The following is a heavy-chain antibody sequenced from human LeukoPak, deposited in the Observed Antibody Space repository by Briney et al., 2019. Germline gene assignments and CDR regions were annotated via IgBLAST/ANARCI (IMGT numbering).Heavy chain of an antibody. CDR2: ISSNGDST. CDR1: GFTFSSYA. D-gene: IGHD6-19*01. Sequence: GGSLRLSCAASGFTFSSYAMHWVRQAPGKGLEYVSAISSNGDSTFYANSVKGRFTISRDNSKNTLYLQMGSLRTEDMAVYYCARRAPGYGSGWLDSWGQGTLVTVSS. J-gene: IGHJ5*01. CDR3: ARRAPGYGSGWLDS. V-gene: IGHV3-64*01.